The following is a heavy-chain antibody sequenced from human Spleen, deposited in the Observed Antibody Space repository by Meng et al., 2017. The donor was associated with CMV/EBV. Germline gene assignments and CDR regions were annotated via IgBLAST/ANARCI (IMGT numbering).Heavy chain of an antibody. D-gene: IGHD3-3*01. CDR3: ARIPDFWGGDDPGG. CDR1: GLAFSSYW. J-gene: IGHJ4*02. CDR2: INTDGSST. Sequence: GGPLRLSCEASGLAFSSYWMSWVRQAPGKGLGWVSRINTDGSSTSYADSVKGRFTISRDNAKNTLYLQMDSLRAEDTAVYYCARIPDFWGGDDPGGWGQGTLVTVS. V-gene: IGHV3-74*01.